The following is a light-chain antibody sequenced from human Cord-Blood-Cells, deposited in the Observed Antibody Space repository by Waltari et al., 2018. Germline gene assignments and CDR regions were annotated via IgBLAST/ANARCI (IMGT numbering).Light chain of an antibody. V-gene: IGKV1-33*01. Sequence: DIQMTQSPSSLSASVGDRVTITCQASQDISNYLNWYQQKPGKAPKLLIYDASNLETGVPSRFSGSGSGTEFTLTISSLQPDDFATYYCQQYNSYSPVTFGPGTKVDIK. J-gene: IGKJ3*01. CDR2: DAS. CDR1: QDISNY. CDR3: QQYNSYSPVT.